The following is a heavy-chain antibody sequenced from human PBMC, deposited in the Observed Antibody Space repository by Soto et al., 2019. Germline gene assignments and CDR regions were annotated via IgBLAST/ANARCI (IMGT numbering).Heavy chain of an antibody. V-gene: IGHV4-59*01. D-gene: IGHD3-10*01. CDR3: ARDTLYYYGSGSYYDAFDI. Sequence: SETLSLTCTVSGGSISSYYWSWIRQPPGKGLEWIGYIYYSGSTNYNPSLKSRVTISVDTSKNQFSLKLSSVTAADTAVYYCARDTLYYYGSGSYYDAFDIWGQGTMVTVSS. J-gene: IGHJ3*02. CDR2: IYYSGST. CDR1: GGSISSYY.